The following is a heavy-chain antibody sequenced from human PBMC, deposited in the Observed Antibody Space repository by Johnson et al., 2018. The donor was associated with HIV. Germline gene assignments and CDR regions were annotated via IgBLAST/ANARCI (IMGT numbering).Heavy chain of an antibody. CDR2: IYSGGST. CDR1: GFRFSRYG. V-gene: IGHV3-NL1*01. D-gene: IGHD3-10*01. Sequence: QVQLVESGGGVAQPGRSLRLSCAASGFRFSRYGMHWVRQAPGKGLEWVSVIYSGGSTYYADSVKGRFTISRDNAKNTLYLQMNSLEAEDTAVYYCARAPEVRGVDAFDVWGQGTVVTVSS. CDR3: ARAPEVRGVDAFDV. J-gene: IGHJ3*01.